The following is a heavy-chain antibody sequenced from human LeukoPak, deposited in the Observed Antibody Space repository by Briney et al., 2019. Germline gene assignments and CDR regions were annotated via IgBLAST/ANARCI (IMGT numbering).Heavy chain of an antibody. D-gene: IGHD2-21*01. CDR3: ARDDCGDTCYPGGY. CDR1: GYTFTKYV. V-gene: IGHV1-3*01. Sequence: GASVKVSCKASGYTFTKYVIHWVRQAPGQRPEWMGWINAGNGDTKYSHHFQGRVTITRDTSASTAYMEMSSLTSEDTALYYCARDDCGDTCYPGGYWGQGTLVTVSS. CDR2: INAGNGDT. J-gene: IGHJ4*02.